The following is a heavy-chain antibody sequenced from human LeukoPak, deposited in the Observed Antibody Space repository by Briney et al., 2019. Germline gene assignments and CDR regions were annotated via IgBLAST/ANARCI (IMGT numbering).Heavy chain of an antibody. D-gene: IGHD2-15*01. CDR1: GYTFTSFH. CDR2: INPSGGGT. V-gene: IGHV1-46*01. Sequence: GASVKVSWKASGYTFTSFHMHWVRQAPGQGLEWMGIINPSGGGTGYPQKFQGRVTMTRDTSTSAVYMELSSLRSEDTAVYYCARAPHSSAGDNFDYWGQGTLVTVSS. CDR3: ARAPHSSAGDNFDY. J-gene: IGHJ4*02.